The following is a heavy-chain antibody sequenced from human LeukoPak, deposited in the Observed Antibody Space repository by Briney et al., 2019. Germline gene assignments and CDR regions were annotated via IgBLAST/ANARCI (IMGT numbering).Heavy chain of an antibody. CDR2: ISGSGGTT. D-gene: IGHD3-16*02. J-gene: IGHJ5*01. CDR3: ARGFELITFGGAIGKLNWYDS. V-gene: IGHV3-23*01. CDR1: GFTFNNYV. Sequence: GGSLRLSCAASGFTFNNYVMTWVRQAPGKGPEWVSGISGSGGTTYYADSVKGRFTISRDNSKNTVYLQMYSLRAEDTAVYYCARGFELITFGGAIGKLNWYDSWGQGTLVTVSS.